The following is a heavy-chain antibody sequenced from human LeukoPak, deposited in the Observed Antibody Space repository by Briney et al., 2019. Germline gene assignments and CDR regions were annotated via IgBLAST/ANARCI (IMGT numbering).Heavy chain of an antibody. CDR3: ARQNDFRLDY. V-gene: IGHV5-51*01. CDR2: IYPGDSDT. J-gene: IGHJ4*02. D-gene: IGHD3-3*01. Sequence: GESLRISCKGFGYTFSSYWIGWVRQMPGKGLEWMGIIYPGDSDTRYSPSLQGQVTISVDTSIGTAYLQWSSLKASDTAIYYCARQNDFRLDYWGQGTLVTVSS. CDR1: GYTFSSYW.